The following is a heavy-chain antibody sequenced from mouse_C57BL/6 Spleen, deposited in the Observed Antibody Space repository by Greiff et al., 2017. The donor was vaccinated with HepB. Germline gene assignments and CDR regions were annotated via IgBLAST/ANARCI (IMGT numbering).Heavy chain of an antibody. V-gene: IGHV1-64*01. J-gene: IGHJ1*03. D-gene: IGHD3-3*01. CDR3: ARWGGRDLYFDV. CDR2: IHPNSGST. Sequence: QVQLQQPGAELVKPGASVKLSCKASGYTFTSYWMHWVKQRPGQGLEWIGMIHPNSGSTNYNEKFKSKATLTVDKSSSTAYMQLSSLTSEDSAVYYCARWGGRDLYFDVWGTGTTVTGSS. CDR1: GYTFTSYW.